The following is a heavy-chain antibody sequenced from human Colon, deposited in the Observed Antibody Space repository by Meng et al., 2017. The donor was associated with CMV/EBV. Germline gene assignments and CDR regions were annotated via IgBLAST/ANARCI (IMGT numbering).Heavy chain of an antibody. V-gene: IGHV4-59*02. CDR2: VYFTGGT. D-gene: IGHD4-17*01. CDR1: RGSVSSYY. Sequence: GSLRLSCTVSRGSVSSYYWSWLRQTPGKGLEWIGYVYFTGGTNYKPSLSSRVTISIDTSKNQFSLRLNSVTAADTGTYYCARDISEGTTTYYFDSWGQGILVTVSS. J-gene: IGHJ4*02. CDR3: ARDISEGTTTYYFDS.